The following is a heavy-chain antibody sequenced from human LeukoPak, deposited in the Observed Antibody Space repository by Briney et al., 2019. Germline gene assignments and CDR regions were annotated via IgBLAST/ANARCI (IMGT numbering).Heavy chain of an antibody. CDR2: IYYSGST. J-gene: IGHJ5*02. Sequence: SETLSLTCTVSGGSISSSSYYWGRIRQPPGKGLEWIGSIYYSGSTYYNPSLKSRVTISVDTSKNQFSLKLSSVTAADTAVYYCARHSGYCSGGSCYPNWFDPWGQGTLVTVSS. CDR3: ARHSGYCSGGSCYPNWFDP. D-gene: IGHD2-15*01. V-gene: IGHV4-39*01. CDR1: GGSISSSSYY.